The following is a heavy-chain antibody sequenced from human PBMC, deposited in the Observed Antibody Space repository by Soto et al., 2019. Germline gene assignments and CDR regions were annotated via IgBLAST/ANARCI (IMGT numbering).Heavy chain of an antibody. J-gene: IGHJ4*02. Sequence: QITLKESGPTLVKPTQTLTLTCTFSGFSLTTTGVGVSWIRQPPGKALEWLAVLYWDDDNRYSPSLKTRLTITKDTSKNQVVLTMTNMDPVDTGTYYCAHSSGLILDYWGQGTLVTVSS. V-gene: IGHV2-5*02. CDR1: GFSLTTTGVG. CDR3: AHSSGLILDY. CDR2: LYWDDDN. D-gene: IGHD6-19*01.